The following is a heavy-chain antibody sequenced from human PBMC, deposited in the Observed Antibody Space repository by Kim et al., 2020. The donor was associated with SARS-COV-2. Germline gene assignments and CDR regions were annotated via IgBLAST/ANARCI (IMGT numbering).Heavy chain of an antibody. V-gene: IGHV4-39*01. J-gene: IGHJ5*02. D-gene: IGHD6-13*01. CDR3: ARQGYSSSWYWFDP. Sequence: PPLKSRDTRSVDTSKNQFSLKLSSVTAADTAVYYCARQGYSSSWYWFDPWGQGTLVTVSS.